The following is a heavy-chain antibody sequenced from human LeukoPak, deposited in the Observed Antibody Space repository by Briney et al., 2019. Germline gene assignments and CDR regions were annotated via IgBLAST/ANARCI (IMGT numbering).Heavy chain of an antibody. V-gene: IGHV1-46*04. D-gene: IGHD5-18*01. CDR1: GYTFTSYY. Sequence: VASVRLSCKACGYTFTSYYMHWVRQAPGQGLEWMGVINPTGGSTSYAQKLQGRVTMTRDTSTSTLYMELSSLRSEDTAVYYCARERGYSYGSRFGYSYGMDVWGQGTTVTVSS. CDR2: INPTGGST. J-gene: IGHJ6*02. CDR3: ARERGYSYGSRFGYSYGMDV.